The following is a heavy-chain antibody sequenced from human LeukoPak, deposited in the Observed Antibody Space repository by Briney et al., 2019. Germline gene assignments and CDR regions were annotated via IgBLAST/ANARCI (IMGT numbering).Heavy chain of an antibody. V-gene: IGHV1-3*01. CDR3: ARDRVYSSSYYFDY. J-gene: IGHJ4*02. D-gene: IGHD6-6*01. Sequence: GASVKVSCKASGYTFTSYAMHWVRQAPGQRLEWMGWINAGNGNTKYPQKFQGRVTITRDTSASTAYMELSSLRSEDTAVYYCARDRVYSSSYYFDYWGQGTLVTVSS. CDR1: GYTFTSYA. CDR2: INAGNGNT.